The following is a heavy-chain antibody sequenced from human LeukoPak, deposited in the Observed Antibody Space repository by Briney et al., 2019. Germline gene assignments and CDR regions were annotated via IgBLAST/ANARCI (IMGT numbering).Heavy chain of an antibody. J-gene: IGHJ4*02. Sequence: SETLSLTCTVSGGSISSHHWSWIRQPPGKGLEWIGYIYYSGSTNYKPSLKSRVTISVDTSKNQFSLKLTSVTAADTAVYYCARHFDIAASGTFDYWGRGTLVTVSS. CDR1: GGSISSHH. CDR2: IYYSGST. CDR3: ARHFDIAASGTFDY. V-gene: IGHV4-59*08. D-gene: IGHD6-13*01.